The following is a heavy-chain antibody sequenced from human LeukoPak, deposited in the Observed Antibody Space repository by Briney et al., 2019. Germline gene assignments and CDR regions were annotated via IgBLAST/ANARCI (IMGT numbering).Heavy chain of an antibody. J-gene: IGHJ6*03. Sequence: EASVKVSCKASGYTFTSYYMHWVRQAPGQGLEWMGIINPSGGSTSYAQKFQGRVTMTRDMSTSTVYMELSSLRSEDTAVYYCARDFEPGIAVAGTDYYYMDVWGKGTTVTVSS. CDR1: GYTFTSYY. V-gene: IGHV1-46*01. D-gene: IGHD6-19*01. CDR3: ARDFEPGIAVAGTDYYYMDV. CDR2: INPSGGST.